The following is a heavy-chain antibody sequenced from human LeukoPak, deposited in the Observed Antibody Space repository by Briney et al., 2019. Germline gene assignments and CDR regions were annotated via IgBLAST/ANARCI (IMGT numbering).Heavy chain of an antibody. CDR1: GFTFSSYA. CDR3: AKAYDSSGYESAPVDY. V-gene: IGHV3-23*01. J-gene: IGHJ4*02. D-gene: IGHD3-22*01. Sequence: GGSLRLSCAASGFTFSSYAMSWVRQAPGKGLEWVSAISGSGGSTYYADSVKGRFTISRDNSKNTLYLQMNSLRAEDTAVYYCAKAYDSSGYESAPVDYWGQGTLVTVSS. CDR2: ISGSGGST.